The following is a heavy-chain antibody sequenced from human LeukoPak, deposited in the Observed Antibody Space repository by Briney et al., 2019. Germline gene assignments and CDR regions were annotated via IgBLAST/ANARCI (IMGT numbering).Heavy chain of an antibody. CDR1: GGSFSGSY. Sequence: SETLSLTCAVYGGSFSGSYWSWIRQPPGKGLEWIGEINHSGGTNYNPSLKSRVTISVDTSKNQISLKLSSVTAADTAVYYCAAGSYFPNPNRAFDYWGQGILVTVSS. V-gene: IGHV4-34*01. CDR3: AAGSYFPNPNRAFDY. D-gene: IGHD3-10*01. CDR2: INHSGGT. J-gene: IGHJ4*02.